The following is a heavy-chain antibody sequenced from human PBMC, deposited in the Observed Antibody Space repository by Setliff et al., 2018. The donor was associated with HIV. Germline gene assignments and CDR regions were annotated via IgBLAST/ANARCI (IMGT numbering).Heavy chain of an antibody. Sequence: TLSLTCTVSGGSISSGGYYWSWIRQHPGKGLEWIGYIYYSGSTYYNPSLKSRVTISADTSKNQFSLKLSSVTAADTAVYYCAREIRAATIYYYYYMDVWGKGTTVTVSS. J-gene: IGHJ6*03. CDR2: IYYSGST. CDR1: GGSISSGGYY. CDR3: AREIRAATIYYYYYMDV. D-gene: IGHD2-15*01. V-gene: IGHV4-31*03.